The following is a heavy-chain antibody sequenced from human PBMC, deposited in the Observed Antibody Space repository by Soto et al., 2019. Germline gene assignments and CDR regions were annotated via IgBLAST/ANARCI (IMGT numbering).Heavy chain of an antibody. D-gene: IGHD4-17*01. Sequence: GGSLRLSCAASGFTFSSYGMHWVRQAPGKGLEWVAVIWYDGSNKYYADSVKGRFTISRDNSKNTLYLQMNSLRAEDTAVYYCARDSVGYGDHDAFDIWGQGTMVTVSS. CDR2: IWYDGSNK. CDR3: ARDSVGYGDHDAFDI. V-gene: IGHV3-33*01. CDR1: GFTFSSYG. J-gene: IGHJ3*02.